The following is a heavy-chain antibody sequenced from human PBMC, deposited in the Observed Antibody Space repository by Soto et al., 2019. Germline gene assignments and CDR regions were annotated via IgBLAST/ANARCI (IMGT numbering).Heavy chain of an antibody. J-gene: IGHJ4*02. Sequence: PSETLSLTRAVSGGSFTSNNWWTWVRQPPGQGLEWIGEIYRTGSTNYNPSLKSRVTISLDKSENQFSLKATSLTAADTAVYYCASRDPGTSVDYWGQGTLVTVSS. CDR3: ASRDPGTSVDY. CDR2: IYRTGST. CDR1: GGSFTSNNW. D-gene: IGHD1-7*01. V-gene: IGHV4-4*02.